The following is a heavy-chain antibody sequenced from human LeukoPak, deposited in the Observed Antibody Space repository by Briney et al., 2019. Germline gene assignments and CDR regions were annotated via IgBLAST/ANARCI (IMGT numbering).Heavy chain of an antibody. CDR2: ISAYDGNT. CDR3: AREYADYGSGSYSAFDY. CDR1: GYTFTSYG. D-gene: IGHD3-10*01. Sequence: ASVKVSCKASGYTFTSYGISWVRQAPGQGLEWMGWISAYDGNTNYAQKLQGRVTMTTDTSTSTAYMELRSLRSDDTAVYYCAREYADYGSGSYSAFDYWGQGTLVTVSS. V-gene: IGHV1-18*01. J-gene: IGHJ4*02.